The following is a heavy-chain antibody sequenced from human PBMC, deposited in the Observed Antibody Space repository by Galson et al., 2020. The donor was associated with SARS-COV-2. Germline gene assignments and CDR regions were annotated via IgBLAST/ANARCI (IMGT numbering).Heavy chain of an antibody. CDR2: ISYDGSNK. Sequence: GGSLRLSCAASGFTFSSYGMHWVRQAPGKGLEWVAVISYDGSNKYYADSVKGRFTISRDNSKNTLYLQMNSLRAEDTAVYYCAKGVGSSSPTYRTYYFDYWGQGTLVTVSS. V-gene: IGHV3-30*18. J-gene: IGHJ4*02. D-gene: IGHD6-6*01. CDR3: AKGVGSSSPTYRTYYFDY. CDR1: GFTFSSYG.